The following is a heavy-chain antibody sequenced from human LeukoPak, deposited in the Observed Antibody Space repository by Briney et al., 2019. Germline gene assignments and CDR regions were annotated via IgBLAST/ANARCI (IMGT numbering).Heavy chain of an antibody. Sequence: ASVKVSCKASGYTFLSYGIHWVRQAPGQGLEWMGWSSVYNGNTNYAQKFQGRVTMTTDTSTRTAYMELRTLISDYTCVYYCAKGRRVDANGHFYYWGQGTLVTVSS. CDR1: GYTFLSYG. CDR3: AKGRRVDANGHFYY. D-gene: IGHD1-1*01. V-gene: IGHV1-18*01. J-gene: IGHJ4*02. CDR2: SSVYNGNT.